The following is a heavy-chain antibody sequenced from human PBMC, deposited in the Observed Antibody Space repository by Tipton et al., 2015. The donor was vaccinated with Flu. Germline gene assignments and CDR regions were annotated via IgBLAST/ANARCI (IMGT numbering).Heavy chain of an antibody. D-gene: IGHD3-10*01. CDR2: IQYSGHT. CDR1: GGSINSSY. CDR3: ARHVDRSWMLEF. Sequence: TLSLTCSVSGGSINSSYWSWIRQSPGKGLEWIGNIQYSGHTNYNPSLKSRVTIAVDTSKNQFSLQLSSVAAADTAVYYCARHVDRSWMLEFWGQGTLGIVSS. V-gene: IGHV4-59*01. J-gene: IGHJ4*02.